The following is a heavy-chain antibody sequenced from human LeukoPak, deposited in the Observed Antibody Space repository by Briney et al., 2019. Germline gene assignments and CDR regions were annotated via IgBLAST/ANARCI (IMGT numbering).Heavy chain of an antibody. J-gene: IGHJ4*02. D-gene: IGHD6-13*01. CDR3: ARHPYISSREYYFDY. Sequence: PSDTLSLTCTVSGGSISGFYWSWMPQPPGKGLEWIGYIYSSGSTNYNPPHKSRVNLSVDAYKNLSSLKLSSGTAADTAMYYCARHPYISSREYYFDYWGRGTLVTVSS. V-gene: IGHV4-59*08. CDR2: IYSSGST. CDR1: GGSISGFY.